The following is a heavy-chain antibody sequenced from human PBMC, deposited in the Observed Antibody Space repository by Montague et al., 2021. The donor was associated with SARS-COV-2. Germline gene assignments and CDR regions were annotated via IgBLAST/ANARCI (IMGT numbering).Heavy chain of an antibody. Sequence: SKTLSLTCTVSGGSISSYYWSWIRQPPGKGLEWIGYIYYSGSTNYNPSLKSRVTISVDTSRNQFSLKLSSVTAADTAVYSCARVVGDYDFWSGQYYYYYYMDVWGKGTTVTVSS. V-gene: IGHV4-59*01. D-gene: IGHD3-3*01. CDR1: GGSISSYY. J-gene: IGHJ6*03. CDR3: ARVVGDYDFWSGQYYYYYYMDV. CDR2: IYYSGST.